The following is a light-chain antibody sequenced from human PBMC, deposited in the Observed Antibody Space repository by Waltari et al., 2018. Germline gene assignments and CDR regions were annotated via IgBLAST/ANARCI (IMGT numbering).Light chain of an antibody. V-gene: IGLV2-14*03. CDR2: DVI. J-gene: IGLJ2*01. CDR3: SAYTRGVV. CDR1: SSDVGDHNY. Sequence: QSALTQIASVAGSPGQSITISCTGTSSDVGDHNYVSWYQQHPGKLPKLLIYDVISRPPGVSTRFSGSKSGNTASLTISGLQAEDEADYYCSAYTRGVVFGGGTQLTVL.